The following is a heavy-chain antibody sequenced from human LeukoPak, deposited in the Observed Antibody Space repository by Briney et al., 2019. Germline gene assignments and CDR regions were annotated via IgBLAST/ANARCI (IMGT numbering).Heavy chain of an antibody. J-gene: IGHJ3*01. CDR1: GFTSSSYG. D-gene: IGHD3-10*01. Sequence: GGSLRLSCAASGFTSSSYGMHWVRQAPGKGLEWVAVISYDGSNKYYTDSVKGRFSISRDNSKNTLYLQMNSLRAEDTAVYYCAKDRFPAAFDVWGQGTMVTVSS. V-gene: IGHV3-30*18. CDR2: ISYDGSNK. CDR3: AKDRFPAAFDV.